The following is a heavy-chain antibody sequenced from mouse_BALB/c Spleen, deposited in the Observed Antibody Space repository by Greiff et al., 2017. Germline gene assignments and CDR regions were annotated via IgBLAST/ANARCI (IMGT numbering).Heavy chain of an antibody. V-gene: IGHV1-69*02. CDR3: ARRRYDWYFDV. CDR2: IDPSDSYT. J-gene: IGHJ1*01. Sequence: VQLQQPGAELVKPGASVKLSCKASGYTFTSYWMHWVKQRPGQGLEWIGEIDPSDSYTNYNQKFKGKATLTVDKSSSTAYMQLSSLTSEDSAVYYCARRRYDWYFDVWGAGTTVTVSS. CDR1: GYTFTSYW. D-gene: IGHD2-14*01.